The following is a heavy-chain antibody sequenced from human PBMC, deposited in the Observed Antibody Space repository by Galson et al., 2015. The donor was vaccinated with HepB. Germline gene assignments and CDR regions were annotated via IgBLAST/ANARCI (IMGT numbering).Heavy chain of an antibody. J-gene: IGHJ6*02. CDR1: GGSISSGGYS. Sequence: LSLTCAVSGGSISSGGYSWSWIRQPPGKGLEWIGYIYHSGSTYYNPSLKSRVTISVDRSKNQFSLKLSSVTAADTAVYYCARESGYGDYKRARYYYGMDVWGQGTTVTVSS. V-gene: IGHV4-30-2*01. D-gene: IGHD4-17*01. CDR2: IYHSGST. CDR3: ARESGYGDYKRARYYYGMDV.